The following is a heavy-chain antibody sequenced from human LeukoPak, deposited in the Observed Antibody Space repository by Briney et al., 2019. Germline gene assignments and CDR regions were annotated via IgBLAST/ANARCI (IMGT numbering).Heavy chain of an antibody. V-gene: IGHV3-30*02. CDR2: IQYDGGNQ. J-gene: IGHJ4*02. D-gene: IGHD2-21*02. Sequence: GGSLRLSCATSAFSFNTYGMHWVRQAPNKGLEWLAFIQYDGGNQYADSVKGRFTISTDKSKNTAYLQMNSLSIDDTAVYYCAKDPGLGGDRDYWGQGTLVTVSS. CDR1: AFSFNTYG. CDR3: AKDPGLGGDRDY.